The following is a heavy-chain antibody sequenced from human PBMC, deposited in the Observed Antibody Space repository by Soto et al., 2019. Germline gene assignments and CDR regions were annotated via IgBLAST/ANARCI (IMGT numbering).Heavy chain of an antibody. V-gene: IGHV3-21*06. J-gene: IGHJ4*02. CDR2: ISSTTNYI. CDR1: WFTFTRYS. CDR3: ARESEDLTSNFDY. Sequence: GGSLRLSCAASWFTFTRYSMNWVRQAPGKGLEWVSSISSTTNYIYYGDSMKGRFTISRDNAKNSLYLEMNSLRAEDTAVYYCARESEDLTSNFDYWGQGTLVTVSS.